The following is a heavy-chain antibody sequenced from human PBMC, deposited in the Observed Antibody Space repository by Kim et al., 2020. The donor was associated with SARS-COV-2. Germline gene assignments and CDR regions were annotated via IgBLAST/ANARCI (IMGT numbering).Heavy chain of an antibody. Sequence: SVKVSCKASGFTFTSSAVQWVRQARGQRLEWIGWIVVGSGNTNYAQKFQERVTITRDMSTSTAYMELSSLRSEDTAVYYCAADGPFGVVPDAFDIWGQGTMVTVSS. J-gene: IGHJ3*02. V-gene: IGHV1-58*01. CDR3: AADGPFGVVPDAFDI. CDR1: GFTFTSSA. D-gene: IGHD3-3*01. CDR2: IVVGSGNT.